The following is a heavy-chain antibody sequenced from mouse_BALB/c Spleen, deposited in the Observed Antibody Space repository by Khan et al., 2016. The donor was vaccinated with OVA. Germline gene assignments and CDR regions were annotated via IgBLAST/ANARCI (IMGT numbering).Heavy chain of an antibody. CDR1: GYTFTDYA. J-gene: IGHJ3*01. CDR3: ARAHSGFAY. Sequence: QVQLQQSGAELVRPGVSVKISCKGSGYTFTDYAMHWVKQSHAKSLEWIGVISTYYGDANYKQKFKGKATMNVDKSSSTAYMELARLTSKDSAIYYCARAHSGFAYWGQGTLVTVS. V-gene: IGHV1S137*01. D-gene: IGHD1-3*01. CDR2: ISTYYGDA.